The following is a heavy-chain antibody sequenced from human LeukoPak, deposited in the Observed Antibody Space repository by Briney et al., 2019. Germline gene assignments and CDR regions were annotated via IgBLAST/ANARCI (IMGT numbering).Heavy chain of an antibody. V-gene: IGHV3-7*03. J-gene: IGHJ4*02. CDR1: GFTFSSYC. D-gene: IGHD6-19*01. CDR2: INHDGSER. Sequence: PGGSLRLSCAASGFTFSSYCMTWVRQAPGKGLEWVANINHDGSERYYVDSVKGRFTISRDNAKNSLYLQMNTLRDEDTAVYYCATGAGCGYWGQGTLVTVSS. CDR3: ATGAGCGY.